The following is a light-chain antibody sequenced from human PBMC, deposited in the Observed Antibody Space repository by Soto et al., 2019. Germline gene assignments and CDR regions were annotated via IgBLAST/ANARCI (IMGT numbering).Light chain of an antibody. Sequence: EIVMTQSPATLSVSPGERATLSCRASHRVSSYLAWYQQKPGQAPRLLIYGASTRATGIPARFSGSGSGTAFTLTISSLQSEDFAVYYCQQYNNWPLTFGAGTKVEIK. CDR1: HRVSSY. CDR3: QQYNNWPLT. J-gene: IGKJ4*01. CDR2: GAS. V-gene: IGKV3-15*01.